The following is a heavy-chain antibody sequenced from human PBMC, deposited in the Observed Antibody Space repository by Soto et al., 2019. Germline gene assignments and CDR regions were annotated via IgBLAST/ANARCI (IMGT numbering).Heavy chain of an antibody. D-gene: IGHD2-15*01. CDR1: GFTFSSYP. J-gene: IGHJ6*02. CDR3: ARLPGPLVVVPYLYPVEGREPVSDADV. CDR2: ISFDGSKK. V-gene: IGHV3-30-3*01. Sequence: QMQLVESGGGVVQPGRSLRLSCAASGFTFSSYPMQWVRQAPGTGLERVAVISFDGSKKYYADSVKGRFFIFKDNSKNMLSVQMNCLRGEVSVVYYWARLPGPLVVVPYLYPVEGREPVSDADVWGQWTSVTVSS.